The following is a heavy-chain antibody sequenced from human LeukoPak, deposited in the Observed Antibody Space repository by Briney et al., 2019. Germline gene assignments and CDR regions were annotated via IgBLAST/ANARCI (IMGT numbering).Heavy chain of an antibody. D-gene: IGHD6-19*01. CDR3: ASTPGIAVANFDY. J-gene: IGHJ4*02. CDR1: GFTFSSYA. Sequence: PGGSLRLSCAASGFTFSSYAMHWVRQAPGKGLEWVAVISYDGSNKYYADSVKGRFTISRDNSKNTLYLQMNSLRAEDTAVYYCASTPGIAVANFDYWGQGTLVTVSS. V-gene: IGHV3-30*04. CDR2: ISYDGSNK.